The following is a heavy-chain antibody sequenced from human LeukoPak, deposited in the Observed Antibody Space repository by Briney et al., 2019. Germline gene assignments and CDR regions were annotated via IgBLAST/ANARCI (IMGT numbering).Heavy chain of an antibody. V-gene: IGHV1-18*01. CDR3: ARETYYYGSGSYYQDFDY. CDR1: GYTFTSYG. Sequence: ASVKVSCKASGYTFTSYGIRWVRQAPGQGLEWMGWISAYNGNTNYAQKLQGRVTMTTDTSTSTAYMELRSLRSDDTAVYYCARETYYYGSGSYYQDFDYWGQGTLVTVSS. CDR2: ISAYNGNT. D-gene: IGHD3-10*01. J-gene: IGHJ4*02.